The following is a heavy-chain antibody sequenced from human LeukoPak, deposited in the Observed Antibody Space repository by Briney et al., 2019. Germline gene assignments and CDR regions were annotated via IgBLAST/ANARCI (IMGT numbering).Heavy chain of an antibody. CDR1: GFTFNRYG. Sequence: GGSLRLSCAASGFTFNRYGMNWVRQAPGKGLEWVSGISPGGDIKYYADSVKDRFVISRDNSKNTVYLQMNSLRVDDTARYYCAQDGAWLRFDHWGQGTLVTVSS. D-gene: IGHD5-12*01. V-gene: IGHV3-23*01. CDR2: ISPGGDIK. J-gene: IGHJ4*02. CDR3: AQDGAWLRFDH.